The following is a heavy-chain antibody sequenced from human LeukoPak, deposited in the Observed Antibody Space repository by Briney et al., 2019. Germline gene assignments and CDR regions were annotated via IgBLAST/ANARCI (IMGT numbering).Heavy chain of an antibody. J-gene: IGHJ4*02. V-gene: IGHV3-23*01. Sequence: GGSLRLSCAASGFTFSSYAMSWVRQAPGKGLEWVSAISGSGGSTYYADSVKGRFTISRDNSKNTLYLQMNSLRAEDTAVYCCAKLEYVEGAIDYWGQGTLVTVSS. CDR1: GFTFSSYA. CDR2: ISGSGGST. CDR3: AKLEYVEGAIDY. D-gene: IGHD1-26*01.